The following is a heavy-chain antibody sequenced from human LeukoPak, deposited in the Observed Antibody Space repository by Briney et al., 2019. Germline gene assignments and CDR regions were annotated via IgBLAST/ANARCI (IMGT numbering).Heavy chain of an antibody. CDR2: ISSSSSYI. CDR3: ARDIVVVPAAIVYYYGMDV. CDR1: GFTFSSYS. Sequence: GGSLRLSCAASGFTFSSYSMKWVRHAPGKGLEWVSSISSSSSYIYYADTVKGRFTISRDNAKNSLYLQMNSLRAEDTAVYYCARDIVVVPAAIVYYYGMDVWGQGTTVTVSS. D-gene: IGHD2-2*02. V-gene: IGHV3-21*01. J-gene: IGHJ6*02.